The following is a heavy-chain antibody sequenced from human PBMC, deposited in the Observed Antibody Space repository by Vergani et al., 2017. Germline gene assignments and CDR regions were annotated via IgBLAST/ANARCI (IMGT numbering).Heavy chain of an antibody. J-gene: IGHJ5*02. V-gene: IGHV4-31*03. CDR2: IYYSGST. CDR1: GGSFSSGGYY. Sequence: QVQLQESGPGLVKPSQTLSLTCTVSGGSFSSGGYYWSWIRQHPGKGLEWIGYIYYSGSTYYNPSLKSRVTISVDTSKNQFSLKLSSVTAADTAVYYCARSITMVRGVIITAGPNWFDPWGQGTLVTVSS. D-gene: IGHD3-10*01. CDR3: ARSITMVRGVIITAGPNWFDP.